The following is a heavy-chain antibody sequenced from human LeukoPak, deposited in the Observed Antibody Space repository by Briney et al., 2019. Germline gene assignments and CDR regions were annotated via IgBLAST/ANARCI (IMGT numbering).Heavy chain of an antibody. Sequence: HPGGSLRLSCAASGFSFSNYTMGWVRQAPGKGLAWVSSISGSGLSTYFADSVKGRFTISRDNSKNTLSLQMNSLRAEDTALYYCAKGVASDYVWEAYYFDXWXQGTLVTVSS. CDR2: ISGSGLST. D-gene: IGHD3-16*01. CDR1: GFSFSNYT. CDR3: AKGVASDYVWEAYYFDX. V-gene: IGHV3-23*01. J-gene: IGHJ4*02.